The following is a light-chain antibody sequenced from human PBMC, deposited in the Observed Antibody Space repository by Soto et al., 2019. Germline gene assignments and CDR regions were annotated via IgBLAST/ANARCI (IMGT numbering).Light chain of an antibody. V-gene: IGKV1-5*03. CDR1: QTISSW. Sequence: DIKMTQSPSTLSGSVGDRVTITCRASQTISSWLAWYQQKPGKAPKLQIYKASTLKSGVPSRFSGSGSGTEFTLTISSLQPDDFATYYCQHYNSYSEAFGQGTKVDIK. CDR2: KAS. J-gene: IGKJ1*01. CDR3: QHYNSYSEA.